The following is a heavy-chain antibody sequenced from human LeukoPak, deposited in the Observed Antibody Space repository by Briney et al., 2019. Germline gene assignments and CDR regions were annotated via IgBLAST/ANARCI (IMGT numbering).Heavy chain of an antibody. CDR1: GFTFCSYA. D-gene: IGHD6-19*01. CDR2: ISSSGGST. CDR3: AKDPGGIAVAGNWYFDL. J-gene: IGHJ2*01. Sequence: PGGSLRLSCAASGFTFCSYAMSWVRQAPGKGLEWVSAISSSGGSTYYADSVKGRFTISRDNSKNTLYLQMNSLRAEDTAVYYCAKDPGGIAVAGNWYFDLWGRGTLVTVSS. V-gene: IGHV3-23*01.